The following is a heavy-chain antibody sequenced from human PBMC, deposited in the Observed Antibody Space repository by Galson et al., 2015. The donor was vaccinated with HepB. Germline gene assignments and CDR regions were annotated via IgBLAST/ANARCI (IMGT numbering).Heavy chain of an antibody. J-gene: IGHJ4*02. V-gene: IGHV3-49*03. CDR1: GFTFGDYA. Sequence: SLRLSCAASGFTFGDYAMSWFRQAPGKGLEWVGFIRSKAYGGTTEYAASVKGRFTISRDDSKSIAYLQMNSLKTEDTAVYYCTYDSSGYYRPNYLDYWGQGTLVTVSS. D-gene: IGHD3-22*01. CDR2: IRSKAYGGTT. CDR3: TYDSSGYYRPNYLDY.